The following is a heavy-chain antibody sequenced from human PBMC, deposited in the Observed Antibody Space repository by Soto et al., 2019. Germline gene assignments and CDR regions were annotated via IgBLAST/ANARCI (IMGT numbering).Heavy chain of an antibody. V-gene: IGHV4-34*01. D-gene: IGHD6-19*01. Sequence: SETLSLTCAVYGGSFSGYYWTWIRQPPGTGLEWIGEINHSGSTNYNPSLKSRVTISVDTSKNQFSLKLSSVTAADTAVYYCARVKAVAGYYFDYWGQGTLVTVS. CDR2: INHSGST. CDR1: GGSFSGYY. J-gene: IGHJ4*02. CDR3: ARVKAVAGYYFDY.